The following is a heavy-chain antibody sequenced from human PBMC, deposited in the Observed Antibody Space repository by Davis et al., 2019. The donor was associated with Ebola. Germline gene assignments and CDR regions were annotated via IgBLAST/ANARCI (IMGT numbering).Heavy chain of an antibody. Sequence: GESLKISCAASGFTVSSNYMSWVRQAPGKGLEWVSVIYSGGSTYNADSVKGRFTISRHNSKNTLYLQMNSLRAEDTAVYYCARIYSGSYYPGFDYWGQGTLVTVSS. V-gene: IGHV3-53*04. D-gene: IGHD1-26*01. CDR2: IYSGGST. CDR3: ARIYSGSYYPGFDY. CDR1: GFTVSSNY. J-gene: IGHJ4*02.